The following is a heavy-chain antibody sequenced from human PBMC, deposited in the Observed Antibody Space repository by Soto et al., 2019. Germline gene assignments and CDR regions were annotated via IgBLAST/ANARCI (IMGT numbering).Heavy chain of an antibody. D-gene: IGHD5-12*01. J-gene: IGHJ6*02. CDR2: IKSKTDGGTT. Sequence: PGGSLRLSCAASGFTFSNAWMSWVRQAPGKGLEWVGRIKSKTDGGTTDYAAPVKGRFTISRDDSKNTLYLQMNSLKTEDTAVYYCTTDTHHIVADDYYYYGMDVWGQGTTVTVSS. V-gene: IGHV3-15*01. CDR3: TTDTHHIVADDYYYYGMDV. CDR1: GFTFSNAW.